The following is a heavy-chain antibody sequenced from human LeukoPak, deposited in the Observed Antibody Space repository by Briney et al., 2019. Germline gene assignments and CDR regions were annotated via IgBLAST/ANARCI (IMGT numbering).Heavy chain of an antibody. CDR1: GFSFNNYA. J-gene: IGHJ4*02. CDR2: TSYDGGDK. CDR3: VKEGVEYSYSYGDY. V-gene: IGHV3-30*18. Sequence: GKSLTLSCAASGFSFNNYAMYWVRQAPGKGLEWVALTSYDGGDKYYAESMKGRTTISRDNAENTLYLQMHNLLPDDTAFYFCVKEGVEYSYSYGDYWGQGTLVTVSS. D-gene: IGHD3-16*01.